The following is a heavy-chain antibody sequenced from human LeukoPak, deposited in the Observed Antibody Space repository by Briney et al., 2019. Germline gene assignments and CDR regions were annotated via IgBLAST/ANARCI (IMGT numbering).Heavy chain of an antibody. CDR3: ARLYSQELDLLLLIGYYDY. V-gene: IGHV1-2*06. J-gene: IGHJ4*02. Sequence: ASVKVSCKASGYTFTDYYIHWVRQAPGQGLEWMGRINPKGGDTNYEQKFQGRVTMTRDTSISTAYMELSGLTSDDTAIYYCARLYSQELDLLLLIGYYDYWGQGTLVTVSS. D-gene: IGHD2-15*01. CDR1: GYTFTDYY. CDR2: INPKGGDT.